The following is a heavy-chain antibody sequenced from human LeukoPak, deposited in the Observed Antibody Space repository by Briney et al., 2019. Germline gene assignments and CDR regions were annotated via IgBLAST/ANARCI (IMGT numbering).Heavy chain of an antibody. CDR1: GYTFTSYG. CDR3: ARDNWFGELSYYYYGMDV. J-gene: IGHJ6*02. D-gene: IGHD3-10*01. Sequence: ASVKVSFKASGYTFTSYGISWVRQAPGQGLEWMGWISAYNGNTNYAQKLQGRVTMTTASSTSTAYMELRSLRSDDTAVYYCARDNWFGELSYYYYGMDVWGQGTTVTVSS. V-gene: IGHV1-18*01. CDR2: ISAYNGNT.